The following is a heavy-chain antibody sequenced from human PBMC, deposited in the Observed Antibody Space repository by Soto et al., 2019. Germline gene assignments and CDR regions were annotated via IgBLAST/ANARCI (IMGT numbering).Heavy chain of an antibody. D-gene: IGHD5-12*01. J-gene: IGHJ5*02. CDR2: INSDGSST. CDR3: ARTRGRVGGYLFDP. V-gene: IGHV3-74*01. Sequence: GGSLRLSCAASGFTFSSYWMHWVRQAPGKGLVWVSRINSDGSSTSYADSVKGRFTISRDNAKNTLYLQMNSLRAEDTAVYYCARTRGRVGGYLFDPWGQGTLVTVSS. CDR1: GFTFSSYW.